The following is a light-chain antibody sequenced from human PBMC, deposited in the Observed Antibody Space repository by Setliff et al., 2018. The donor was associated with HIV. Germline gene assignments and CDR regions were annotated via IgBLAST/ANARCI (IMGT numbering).Light chain of an antibody. V-gene: IGLV1-44*01. CDR2: STN. CDR3: AAWDDSLSEPFYV. J-gene: IGLJ1*01. Sequence: GAPGQRVTISCTGSSSNIGPGYDVHWYQRFPGTAPKLLMYSTNQRPSGVADRFSGSKSGTSASLAISGLQSEDEADYYCAAWDDSLSEPFYVFGTGTKVTVL. CDR1: SSNIGPGYD.